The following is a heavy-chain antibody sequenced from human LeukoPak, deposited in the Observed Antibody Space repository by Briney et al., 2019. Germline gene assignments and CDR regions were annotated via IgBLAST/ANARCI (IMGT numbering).Heavy chain of an antibody. Sequence: PETLSLTCTVSGGSISSYYWSWIRQPPGKGLEWIGYIYYSGSTNYNPSLKSRVTISVDTSKNQFSLKLSSVTAADTAVYYCAMTGGYDFWSGYHYYGMDVWGQGTTVTVSS. D-gene: IGHD3-3*01. CDR1: GGSISSYY. J-gene: IGHJ6*02. CDR2: IYYSGST. V-gene: IGHV4-59*08. CDR3: AMTGGYDFWSGYHYYGMDV.